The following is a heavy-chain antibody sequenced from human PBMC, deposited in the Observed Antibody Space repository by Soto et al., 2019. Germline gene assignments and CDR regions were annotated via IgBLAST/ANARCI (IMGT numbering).Heavy chain of an antibody. CDR1: GGTFSSYA. CDR3: ARNPEVRSSGWAYYYYDAMDV. D-gene: IGHD6-19*01. J-gene: IGHJ6*02. CDR2: IIPIFGTA. Sequence: QVQLVQSGAEVKKPGSSVKVSCKASGGTFSSYAISWVRQAPGQGLEWMGGIIPIFGTANYAQKFQGRVTITADKSTSTAYMELSSLRSEDTAVYYCARNPEVRSSGWAYYYYDAMDVWGQGTTVTVSS. V-gene: IGHV1-69*06.